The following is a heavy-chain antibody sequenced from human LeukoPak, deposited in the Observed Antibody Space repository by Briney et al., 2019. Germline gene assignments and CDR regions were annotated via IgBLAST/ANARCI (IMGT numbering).Heavy chain of an antibody. CDR3: ARASSKQLAGYLPDGFDI. D-gene: IGHD3-9*01. V-gene: IGHV3-21*01. CDR2: ISSSGTYV. CDR1: GCTFSSYW. Sequence: GGSLRLSCAASGCTFSSYWMNWVRQAPGRGLEWVSSISSSGTYVYYADSVKGRFTISRDNAKNSLSLQMNSLRADDAAVYYCARASSKQLAGYLPDGFDIWGQGTMVTVSS. J-gene: IGHJ3*02.